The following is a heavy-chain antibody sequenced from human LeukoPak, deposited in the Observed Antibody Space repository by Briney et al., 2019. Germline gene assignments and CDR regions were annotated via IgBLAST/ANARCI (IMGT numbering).Heavy chain of an antibody. J-gene: IGHJ4*02. Sequence: PSETLSFNCTVSGGSISSTSYYWDRIRQPPGKGLDCIGTIFYTGTTYYNPSLKSRVTISVDTSKNQFSLTVTSVTAADTAVYYCARVKEDGGAAGGHFINYWGQGTVLSVSS. CDR2: IFYTGTT. D-gene: IGHD6-25*01. V-gene: IGHV4-39*01. CDR3: ARVKEDGGAAGGHFINY. CDR1: GGSISSTSYY.